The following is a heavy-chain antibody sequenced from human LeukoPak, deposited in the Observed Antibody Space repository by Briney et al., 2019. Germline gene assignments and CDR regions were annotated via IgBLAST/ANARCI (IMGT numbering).Heavy chain of an antibody. CDR2: IIPIFGTA. CDR3: ARNGGWDIVVVPAADYAFDI. Sequence: GAPVKVSCKASGGTFSSYAISWVRQAPGQGLEWMGRIIPIFGTANYAQKFQGRVTITTDESTSTAYMELSSLRSEDTAVYYCARNGGWDIVVVPAADYAFDIWGQGTMVTVSS. D-gene: IGHD2-2*01. CDR1: GGTFSSYA. V-gene: IGHV1-69*05. J-gene: IGHJ3*02.